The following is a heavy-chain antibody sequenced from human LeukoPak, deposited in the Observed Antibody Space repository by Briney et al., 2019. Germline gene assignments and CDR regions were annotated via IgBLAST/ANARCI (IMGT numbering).Heavy chain of an antibody. CDR2: IYYSGST. Sequence: KPSETLSLTCTVSGGSISNSSYYWGWIRQPPGKGLEWIGSIYYSGSTYYNPSLKSRLIISVDTSKNQFSLRLSSVTAADTAVYYCGSGKLLWFGEYLGWFDPWGQGTLVTVSS. J-gene: IGHJ5*02. CDR3: GSGKLLWFGEYLGWFDP. CDR1: GGSISNSSYY. V-gene: IGHV4-39*07. D-gene: IGHD3-10*01.